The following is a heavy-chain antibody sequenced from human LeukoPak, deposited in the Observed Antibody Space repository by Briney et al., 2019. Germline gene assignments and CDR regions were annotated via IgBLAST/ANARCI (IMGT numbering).Heavy chain of an antibody. V-gene: IGHV1-69*13. Sequence: SVKVSCKASGYTFTSYYMHWVRQAPGQGLEWMGGIIPIFGTANYAQKVQGRVTITADESTSTAYMELSSLRSEDTAVYYCARDPRDGDAFDIWGQGTMVTVSS. J-gene: IGHJ3*02. CDR3: ARDPRDGDAFDI. CDR2: IIPIFGTA. CDR1: GYTFTSYY.